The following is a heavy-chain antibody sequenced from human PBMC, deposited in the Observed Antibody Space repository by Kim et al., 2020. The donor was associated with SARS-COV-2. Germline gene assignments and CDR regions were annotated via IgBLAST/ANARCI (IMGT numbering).Heavy chain of an antibody. D-gene: IGHD5-12*01. V-gene: IGHV1-46*01. Sequence: ASVKVSCKASGYTFTSYYLHWVRQAPGQGLEWMGIMNPSVGYTSHAQKFQGRLTMTRDTSTRTAYMELSSLISEDTAVYYCARRRGYTGADGMDVWGQGTSVTVSS. CDR3: ARRRGYTGADGMDV. CDR2: MNPSVGYT. J-gene: IGHJ6*02. CDR1: GYTFTSYY.